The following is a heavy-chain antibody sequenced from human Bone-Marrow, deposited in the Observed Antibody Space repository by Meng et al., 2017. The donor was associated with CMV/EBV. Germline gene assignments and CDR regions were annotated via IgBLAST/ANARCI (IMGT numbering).Heavy chain of an antibody. D-gene: IGHD3-3*01. CDR2: INPNSGGT. CDR1: GYTFTGYY. V-gene: IGHV1-2*02. Sequence: ASVKVSCKASGYTFTGYYMHWVRQAPGQGLEWMGWINPNSGGTNYAQKFQGRVTMTRDTSISTAYMELSRLRSDDTAVYYCARDRGWYDFWSGYTVGAFDIWGQRTMVTASS. CDR3: ARDRGWYDFWSGYTVGAFDI. J-gene: IGHJ3*02.